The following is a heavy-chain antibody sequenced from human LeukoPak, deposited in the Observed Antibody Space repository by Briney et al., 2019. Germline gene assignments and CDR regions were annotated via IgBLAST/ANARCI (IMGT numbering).Heavy chain of an antibody. Sequence: PGRSLRLSCAASGFTFSSYVMHWVRQAPGKGLEWVSYISSSGSTIYYADSVKGRFTISRDNAKNSLYLQMNSLRAEDTAVYYCARDYTLPGDPLNSGGFDYWGQGTLVTVSS. CDR2: ISSSGSTI. J-gene: IGHJ4*02. D-gene: IGHD3-10*01. CDR1: GFTFSSYV. V-gene: IGHV3-48*04. CDR3: ARDYTLPGDPLNSGGFDY.